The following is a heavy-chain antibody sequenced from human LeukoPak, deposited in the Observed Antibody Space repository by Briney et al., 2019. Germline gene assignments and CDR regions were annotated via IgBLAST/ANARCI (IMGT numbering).Heavy chain of an antibody. CDR3: ARDDELRYYFDY. D-gene: IGHD1-26*01. V-gene: IGHV3-7*01. J-gene: IGHJ4*02. CDR2: INQDGSDK. Sequence: GGSLRLSCAASGLTFSIHWMNWVRQAPGKGLECVANINQDGSDKYYVDSVKGRFTISRDNAKNSLYLQMNSLRAEDTAVYYCARDDELRYYFDYWGQGTLVTVSS. CDR1: GLTFSIHW.